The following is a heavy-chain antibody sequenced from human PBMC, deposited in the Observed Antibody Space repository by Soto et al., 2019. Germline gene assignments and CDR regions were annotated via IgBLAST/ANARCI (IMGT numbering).Heavy chain of an antibody. CDR3: TTVPRDYYDSRLFDY. D-gene: IGHD3-22*01. CDR2: ISYDGSNK. Sequence: GGSLRLSCAASGFTFSSYGMHWVRQAPGKGLEWVAVISYDGSNKYYADSVKGRFTISRDDSKNTLYLQMNSLKTEDTAVYYCTTVPRDYYDSRLFDYWGQGTLVTVSS. J-gene: IGHJ4*02. CDR1: GFTFSSYG. V-gene: IGHV3-30*03.